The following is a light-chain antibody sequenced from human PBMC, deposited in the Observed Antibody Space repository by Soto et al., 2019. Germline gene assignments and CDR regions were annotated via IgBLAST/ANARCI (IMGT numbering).Light chain of an antibody. CDR2: GAS. V-gene: IGKV3-20*01. CDR1: QSVSSSY. Sequence: EIVLTQSPGTLSLSPGEGATLSCRASQSVSSSYLAWYQQKPGQAPRLLIYGASSRATGIPDRFSGSGSGTDFTLTISRLEPGDFAVYYCQQYVTSPPGTFGQGTKVDIK. J-gene: IGKJ1*01. CDR3: QQYVTSPPGT.